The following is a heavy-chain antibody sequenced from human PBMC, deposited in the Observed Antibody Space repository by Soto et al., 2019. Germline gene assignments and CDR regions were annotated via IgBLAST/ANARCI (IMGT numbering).Heavy chain of an antibody. D-gene: IGHD2-15*01. J-gene: IGHJ5*02. CDR3: ARPNIAAFDWAAES. Sequence: EVRLVESGGGLIQPGGSLRLPCVVSGFSVSSNYMSWVRQAPGKGLEWVTVVSDVERANYADSVKGRFTVSRDISTRPVFLQMNSLRAADTAVYYCARPNIAAFDWAAESWGQGTVVIVSS. V-gene: IGHV3-53*01. CDR1: GFSVSSNY. CDR2: VSDVERA.